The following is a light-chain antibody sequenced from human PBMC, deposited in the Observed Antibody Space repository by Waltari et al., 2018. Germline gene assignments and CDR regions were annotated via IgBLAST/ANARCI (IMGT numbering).Light chain of an antibody. J-gene: IGKJ2*01. Sequence: DVVMTQSPLSLPVTLGQPASIPCRSSQSLVHTDGNTYLYWFHQRPGQSPRRLIYKAFNRDGGVPDRFSGSGSGTDFTLRISRVEAEDVGVYYCMQGTHWPYTFGQGTKLE. V-gene: IGKV2-30*02. CDR3: MQGTHWPYT. CDR2: KAF. CDR1: QSLVHTDGNTY.